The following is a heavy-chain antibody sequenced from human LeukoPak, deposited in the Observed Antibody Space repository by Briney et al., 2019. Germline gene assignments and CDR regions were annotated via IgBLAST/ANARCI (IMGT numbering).Heavy chain of an antibody. D-gene: IGHD6-19*01. CDR1: GFTFSSYS. V-gene: IGHV3-21*01. CDR2: ISSSSSYI. Sequence: PGGSLRLSYAASGFTFSSYSMNWVRQAPGKGLEWVSSISSSSSYIYYADSVKGRFTISRDNAKNSLYLQMNSLRAEDTAVYYCAREGIAVAGTQIDYWGQGTLVTVSS. CDR3: AREGIAVAGTQIDY. J-gene: IGHJ4*02.